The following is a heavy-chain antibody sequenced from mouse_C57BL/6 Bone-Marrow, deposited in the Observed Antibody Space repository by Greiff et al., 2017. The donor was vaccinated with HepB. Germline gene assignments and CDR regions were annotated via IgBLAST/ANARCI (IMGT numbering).Heavy chain of an antibody. V-gene: IGHV1-53*01. J-gene: IGHJ1*03. D-gene: IGHD1-1*01. CDR1: GYTFTSYW. CDR3: ARKKSYYYGSSPYFDV. CDR2: INPSNGGT. Sequence: QVQLKQPGTELVKPGASVKLSCKASGYTFTSYWMHWVKQRPGQGLEWIGNINPSNGGTNYNEKFKSKATLTVDKSSSTAYMQLSSLTSEDSAVYYCARKKSYYYGSSPYFDVWGTGTTVTVSS.